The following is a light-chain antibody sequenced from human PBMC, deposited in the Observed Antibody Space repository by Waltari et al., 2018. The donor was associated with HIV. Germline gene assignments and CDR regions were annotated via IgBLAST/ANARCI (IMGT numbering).Light chain of an antibody. CDR1: SSDVGAFNH. CDR3: SSYTRGDSSYVL. Sequence: QSALTQPASVSGAPGQSITISCRGTSSDVGAFNHVSWYQLHPGKAPKFILCDVNRRPSGVSDRFSGSKSGNTASLTISGLQAEDEGLYYCSSYTRGDSSYVLFGGGTRLSVL. V-gene: IGLV2-14*03. J-gene: IGLJ3*02. CDR2: DVN.